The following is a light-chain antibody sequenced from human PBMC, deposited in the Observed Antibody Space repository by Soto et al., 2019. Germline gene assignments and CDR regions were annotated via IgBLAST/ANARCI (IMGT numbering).Light chain of an antibody. J-gene: IGKJ1*01. CDR3: QQSYSTPPWT. CDR1: QGISSA. Sequence: AIQLTQSPSSLSASVGDRVTITFRASQGISSALAWYQQKPGKAPKLLIYDASSLESGVPSRFSGSGSGTDFTLTISSLQPEDFATYYCQQSYSTPPWTFGQATKVDIK. V-gene: IGKV1-13*02. CDR2: DAS.